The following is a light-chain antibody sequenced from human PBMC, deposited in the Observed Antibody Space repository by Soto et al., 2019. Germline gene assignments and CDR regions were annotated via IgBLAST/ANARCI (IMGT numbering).Light chain of an antibody. Sequence: QSVLTQPPSVSGAPGQRVTISCTGSSPNIGTGYDVHWYQQLPGTAPKLLIYGNNNRPSGVPDRFSGSKSVTSASLAINGLQAEDEADYYCQSYDSSLSAWVFGGGTKLTVL. V-gene: IGLV1-40*01. J-gene: IGLJ3*02. CDR3: QSYDSSLSAWV. CDR1: SPNIGTGYD. CDR2: GNN.